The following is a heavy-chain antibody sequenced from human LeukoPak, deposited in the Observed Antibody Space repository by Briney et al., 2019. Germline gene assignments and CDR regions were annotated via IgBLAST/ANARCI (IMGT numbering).Heavy chain of an antibody. D-gene: IGHD1-1*01. J-gene: IGHJ4*03. CDR3: ARGPTISETGYFDY. CDR2: INHRGDT. Sequence: SETLSLTCAVYGGSFSSYYWSWIRQSPGEGLEWIAEINHRGDTNYNPSVKSRVTISVDTSKNQFSLKVTSLTAADTAVYYCARGPTISETGYFDYWGQGTLVTVSS. V-gene: IGHV4-34*01. CDR1: GGSFSSYY.